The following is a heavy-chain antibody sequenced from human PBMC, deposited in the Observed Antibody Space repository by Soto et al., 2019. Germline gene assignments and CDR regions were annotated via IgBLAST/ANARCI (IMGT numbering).Heavy chain of an antibody. CDR2: IYYSGST. Sequence: SETLSLTCTVSGGSISSSSYHWGWIRQPPGKGLEWIGSIYYSGSTYYNPSLKSRVTISVDTSKNQFSLKLSSVTAADSAVYYCARHAERVRFLEWLTIANFDYWGQGTQVTVYS. D-gene: IGHD3-3*01. V-gene: IGHV4-39*01. CDR3: ARHAERVRFLEWLTIANFDY. J-gene: IGHJ4*02. CDR1: GGSISSSSYH.